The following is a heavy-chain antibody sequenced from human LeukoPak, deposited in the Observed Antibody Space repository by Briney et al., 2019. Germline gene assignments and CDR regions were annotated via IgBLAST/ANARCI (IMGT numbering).Heavy chain of an antibody. D-gene: IGHD2-15*01. CDR3: ARTSRYCSGGSCFGY. V-gene: IGHV1-18*01. CDR2: ISAYNGNT. Sequence: GASVKVSCKASGYTFTSYGISWVRHAPGQGIEWMGWISAYNGNTNYAQKLQGRVTMTTDTSTSTAYMELRSLRSDDRAVYYCARTSRYCSGGSCFGYWGQGTLVTVSS. J-gene: IGHJ4*02. CDR1: GYTFTSYG.